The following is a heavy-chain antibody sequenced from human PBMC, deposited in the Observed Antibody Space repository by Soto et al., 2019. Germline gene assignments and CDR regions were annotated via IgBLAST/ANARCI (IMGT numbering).Heavy chain of an antibody. CDR2: IYYSGST. CDR1: GGSVSGGSYY. J-gene: IGHJ4*02. D-gene: IGHD6-6*01. Sequence: PSETLSLTCTVSGGSVSGGSYYWIWIRQPPGKGLEWIGYIYYSGSTNYNPSLKSRVTISVDTSKNQFSLKLSSVTAADTAVYYCAREYSSSSSFDYWGQGTLVTVSS. V-gene: IGHV4-61*01. CDR3: AREYSSSSSFDY.